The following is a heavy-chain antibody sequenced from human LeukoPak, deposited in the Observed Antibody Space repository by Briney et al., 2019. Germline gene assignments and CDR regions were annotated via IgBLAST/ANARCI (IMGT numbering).Heavy chain of an antibody. V-gene: IGHV4-31*03. D-gene: IGHD3-22*01. CDR1: GGAITSDGYY. J-gene: IGHJ4*02. Sequence: SETLSLTCTVSGGAITSDGYYWTWIRQLPGKGLEWIAYIYVTGTTYYNPFLQSRVTMSLDTSKNQFSLQLKSVTAADTAVYYCARAVKQVVVRFDYWGQGTLVTVSS. CDR2: IYVTGTT. CDR3: ARAVKQVVVRFDY.